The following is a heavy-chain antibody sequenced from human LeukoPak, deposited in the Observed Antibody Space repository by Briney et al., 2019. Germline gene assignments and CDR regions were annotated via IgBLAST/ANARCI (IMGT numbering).Heavy chain of an antibody. Sequence: RGSLRLCCTASGFIESPDYMSWVRQSPGKGLEWVALIYDGDKTYYADSVRDRFTISRDNSKSTLDLQMNSLTTDDTAVYFCATGAGYPFYMDYWGKGTTVTVSS. V-gene: IGHV3-66*02. J-gene: IGHJ6*03. CDR2: IYDGDKT. D-gene: IGHD5-18*01. CDR3: ATGAGYPFYMDY. CDR1: GFIESPDY.